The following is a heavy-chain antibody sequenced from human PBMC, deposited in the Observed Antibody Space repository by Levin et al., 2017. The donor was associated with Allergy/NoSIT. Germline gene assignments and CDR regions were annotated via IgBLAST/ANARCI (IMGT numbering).Heavy chain of an antibody. Sequence: PGESLKISCAASGFAVSTHYMTWVRQAPGKGLECVSVIYADGTTFYGDSVRGRFTISRDNSKNMLSLQMHNLRAEDTAIYYCTKGHYSGVYQWGQGTRVTVSS. CDR3: TKGHYSGVYQ. CDR2: IYADGTT. CDR1: GFAVSTHY. J-gene: IGHJ4*02. D-gene: IGHD2-2*01. V-gene: IGHV3-53*01.